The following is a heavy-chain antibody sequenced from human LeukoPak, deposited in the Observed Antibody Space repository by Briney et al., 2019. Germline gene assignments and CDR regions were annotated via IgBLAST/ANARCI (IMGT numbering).Heavy chain of an antibody. J-gene: IGHJ4*02. CDR3: TKSDGRSGYSLFDY. CDR1: GFTFSNAW. V-gene: IGHV3-15*01. Sequence: GGPLRLSCAASGFTFSNAWMSWVRQAPGKGLEWVGRIKSKTDGGTTDYAAPVKGRFTISRDDSKNTLYLQMNSLKTEDTAVYYCTKSDGRSGYSLFDYWGQGTLVTVSS. CDR2: IKSKTDGGTT. D-gene: IGHD3-3*01.